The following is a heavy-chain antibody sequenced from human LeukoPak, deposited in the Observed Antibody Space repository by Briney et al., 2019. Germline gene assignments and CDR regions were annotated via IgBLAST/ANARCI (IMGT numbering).Heavy chain of an antibody. Sequence: GGPLRLSCAASGFTFSSYSMNWVRQAPGKGLEWVSYISRSSSTIYYADSVKGRFTISSGNAKNSLYLQMNSLRAEDTAVYYCGRDHRGKDQFDYWGQGTLVTVSS. V-gene: IGHV3-48*01. CDR1: GFTFSSYS. CDR2: ISRSSSTI. D-gene: IGHD4-23*01. J-gene: IGHJ4*02. CDR3: GRDHRGKDQFDY.